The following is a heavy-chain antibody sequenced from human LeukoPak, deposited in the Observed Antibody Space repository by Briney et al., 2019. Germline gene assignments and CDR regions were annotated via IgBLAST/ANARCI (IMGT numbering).Heavy chain of an antibody. CDR2: IYSGGST. D-gene: IGHD1-14*01. CDR3: ARAGWAGDFDY. V-gene: IGHV3-53*01. CDR1: GFTVSSNY. Sequence: GGSLCLSCAASGFTVSSNYMSWVRQAPGKGLEWVSVIYSGGSTYYADSVKGRFTISRDNSKNTLYLQMNSLRAEDTAVYYCARAGWAGDFDYWGQGTLVTVSS. J-gene: IGHJ4*02.